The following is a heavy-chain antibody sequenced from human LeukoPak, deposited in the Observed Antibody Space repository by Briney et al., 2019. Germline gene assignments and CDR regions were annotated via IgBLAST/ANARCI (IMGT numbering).Heavy chain of an antibody. CDR2: MNPNSGNT. J-gene: IGHJ6*03. CDR1: GYTFTSYD. D-gene: IGHD3-9*01. CDR3: ARGGLRGYDILTGYTNYMDV. Sequence: ASVKVSCKASGYTFTSYDINWVRQATGQGREWMGWMNPNSGNTGYAQKFQGRVTMTRNTSISTAYMELSSLRSEDTAVYYCARGGLRGYDILTGYTNYMDVWGKGTTVTVSS. V-gene: IGHV1-8*01.